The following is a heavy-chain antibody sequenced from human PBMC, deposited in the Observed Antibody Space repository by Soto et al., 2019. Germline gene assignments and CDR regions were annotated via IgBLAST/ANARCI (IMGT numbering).Heavy chain of an antibody. D-gene: IGHD3-3*01. CDR3: ARGRAYYDFWSGYYTPDDAFDI. Sequence: QVQLQQWGAGLLKPSETLSLTCAVYGGPFSGYYWSWIRQPPGKGLEWIGEINHSGSTNYNPSLKSRVTISVDTSKNQFSLKLSSVTAADTAVYYCARGRAYYDFWSGYYTPDDAFDIWGQGTMVTVSS. CDR2: INHSGST. V-gene: IGHV4-34*01. CDR1: GGPFSGYY. J-gene: IGHJ3*02.